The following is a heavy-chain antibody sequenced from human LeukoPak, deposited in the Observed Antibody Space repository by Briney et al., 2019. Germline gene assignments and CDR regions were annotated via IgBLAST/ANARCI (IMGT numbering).Heavy chain of an antibody. CDR2: ITHDGSIQ. V-gene: IGHV3-30*03. CDR3: ARGPIAAAGIFDY. CDR1: GISFSNYG. Sequence: GGSLRLSCAASGISFSNYGMQWVRQPPGKGLEWVGVITHDGSIQYYADSVKGRFTISRDNSKNTLYLQMNSLRAEDTAVYYCARGPIAAAGIFDYWGQGTLVTVSS. J-gene: IGHJ4*02. D-gene: IGHD6-13*01.